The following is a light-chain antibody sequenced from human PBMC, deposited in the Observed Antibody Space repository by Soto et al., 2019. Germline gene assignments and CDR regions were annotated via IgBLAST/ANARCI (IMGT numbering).Light chain of an antibody. CDR3: QQLNSDSYPIT. CDR1: QGISSF. CDR2: AAS. Sequence: IQLTQSPSSLSASIGDRVTITCRASQGISSFLAWYQQKPGKAPKLLIYAASTFQSGIPSRFSGSGSGTDFTLTISSLQPEDFATYYCQQLNSDSYPITFGQGTRLEIK. V-gene: IGKV1-9*01. J-gene: IGKJ5*01.